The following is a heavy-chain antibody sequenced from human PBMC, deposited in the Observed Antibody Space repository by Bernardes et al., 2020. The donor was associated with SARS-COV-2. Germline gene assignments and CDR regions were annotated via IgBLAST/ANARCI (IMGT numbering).Heavy chain of an antibody. CDR1: GFSLSTSGVG. D-gene: IGHD6-13*01. Sequence: SGPTLVKPTQTLTLTCTFSGFSLSTSGVGVGWIRQPPGKALEWLALIYWDDDKRYSPSLKSRLTITKDTSKNQVVLTMTNMDPVDTATYYGARGIAAAGTIGSGEWFDAWGEGTL. V-gene: IGHV2-5*02. J-gene: IGHJ5*02. CDR3: ARGIAAAGTIGSGEWFDA. CDR2: IYWDDDK.